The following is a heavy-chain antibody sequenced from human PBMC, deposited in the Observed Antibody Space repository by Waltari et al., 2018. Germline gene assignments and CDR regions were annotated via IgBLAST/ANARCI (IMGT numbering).Heavy chain of an antibody. CDR3: ARVYHDSSGYDYSYFDY. J-gene: IGHJ4*02. D-gene: IGHD3-22*01. V-gene: IGHV3-7*01. Sequence: EVQLVESGGGLVQPGGSLRLSCAGSGFRFGSYYMSWVSQAPGKGLEWVANIKQDGGEKYYVDSVKGRFTISRDNAKNSLYVQMNSLRAEDTAVYYCARVYHDSSGYDYSYFDYWGPGTLVTVSP. CDR1: GFRFGSYY. CDR2: IKQDGGEK.